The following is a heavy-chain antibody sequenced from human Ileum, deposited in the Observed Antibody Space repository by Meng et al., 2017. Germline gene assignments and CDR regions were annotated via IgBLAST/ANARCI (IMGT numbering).Heavy chain of an antibody. V-gene: IGHV1-18*01. CDR3: ARHSTDWSLDY. CDR2: VNPNHGGA. D-gene: IGHD2/OR15-2a*01. J-gene: IGHJ4*02. CDR1: GYTFTNYK. Sequence: QVQLVQSGVEVKEPGASVKVSCKTSGYTFTNYKTDWGRQAPGQGLEWMGWVNPNHGGASYAQKFQGRLTMTIDTSTTTVYMELRSLRSDDSALYYCARHSTDWSLDYWGQGTLVTVSS.